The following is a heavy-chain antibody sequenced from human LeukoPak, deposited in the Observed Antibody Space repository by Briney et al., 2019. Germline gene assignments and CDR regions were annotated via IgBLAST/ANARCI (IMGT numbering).Heavy chain of an antibody. V-gene: IGHV3-23*01. CDR1: GFTFSTYA. Sequence: GGSLRLSCAASGFTFSTYAMSWVCQAPGKGLEWVSAISGSGGSTYYADSVKGRFTISRDNSKNTLYLQMNSLRAEDTAVYYCATPLLSRGPNPKNDYWGQGTLVTVSS. D-gene: IGHD2/OR15-2a*01. CDR2: ISGSGGST. CDR3: ATPLLSRGPNPKNDY. J-gene: IGHJ4*02.